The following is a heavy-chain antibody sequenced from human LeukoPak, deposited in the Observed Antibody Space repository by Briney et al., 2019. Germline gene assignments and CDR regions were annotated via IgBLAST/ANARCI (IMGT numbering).Heavy chain of an antibody. J-gene: IGHJ5*02. CDR1: GGSISSYY. V-gene: IGHV4-59*08. CDR2: IYYGGST. D-gene: IGHD1-26*01. Sequence: SETLSLTCTVSGGSISSYYWSWIRQPPGKGLEWIGYIYYGGSTNYNPSLKSRVTISVDTSKNQFSLKLSSVTAADTAVYYCARHGRYNWFDPWGQGTLVTVSS. CDR3: ARHGRYNWFDP.